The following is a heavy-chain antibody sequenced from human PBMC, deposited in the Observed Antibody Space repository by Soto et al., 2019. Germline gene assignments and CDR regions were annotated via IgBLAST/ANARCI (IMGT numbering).Heavy chain of an antibody. D-gene: IGHD3-22*01. V-gene: IGHV1-3*01. Sequence: ASVKVSCKASGYTFTNYTIHWVRQAPGQGLEWMGWINAGNGDTKYSQKFQGRVTMTRDTSTSTVYMELSSLRSEDTAVYYCARFVISGHYYGFDYRDQEPLVTVST. CDR2: INAGNGDT. CDR1: GYTFTNYT. CDR3: ARFVISGHYYGFDY. J-gene: IGHJ4*02.